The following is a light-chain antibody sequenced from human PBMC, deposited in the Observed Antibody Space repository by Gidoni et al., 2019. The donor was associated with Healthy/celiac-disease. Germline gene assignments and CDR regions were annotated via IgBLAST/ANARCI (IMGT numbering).Light chain of an antibody. CDR3: QQYGSSKRA. J-gene: IGKJ1*01. V-gene: IGKV3-20*01. CDR1: QSVSSSY. Sequence: PGTLSLSPGERATLSCRASQSVSSSYLAWYQQKPGQAPRLLIYGASSRATGIPDRFSGSGSGTDFTLTISRLEPEDVAVYYCQQYGSSKRAFGQGTKVEIK. CDR2: GAS.